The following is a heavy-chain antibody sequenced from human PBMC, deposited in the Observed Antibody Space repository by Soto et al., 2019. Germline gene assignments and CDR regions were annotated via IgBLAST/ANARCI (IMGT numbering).Heavy chain of an antibody. CDR3: AKRAVVGAARYFDY. D-gene: IGHD2-15*01. V-gene: IGHV3-23*01. CDR2: IGASTNP. Sequence: GSLRLSCAASGFTFSDYAMSWVRQAPGKGLQWVSTIGASTNPYYPDSVKGRFTISRDNSKNTLYLQMNSLRAEDTAVYYCAKRAVVGAARYFDYWGLGTLVTVSS. J-gene: IGHJ4*02. CDR1: GFTFSDYA.